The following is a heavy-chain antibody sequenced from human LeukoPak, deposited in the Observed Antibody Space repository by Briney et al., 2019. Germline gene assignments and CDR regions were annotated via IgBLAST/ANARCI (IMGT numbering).Heavy chain of an antibody. J-gene: IGHJ4*02. D-gene: IGHD4-17*01. Sequence: GGSLRLSCAASGFTFSSYAMHWVRQAPGKGLEWVAVISYDGSNKYYADSVKGRFTISRDNSKNTLYLQMNSLRAEDTAIYYCARDSVGDLLDYWGQGTPVTVSP. CDR3: ARDSVGDLLDY. V-gene: IGHV3-30*04. CDR2: ISYDGSNK. CDR1: GFTFSSYA.